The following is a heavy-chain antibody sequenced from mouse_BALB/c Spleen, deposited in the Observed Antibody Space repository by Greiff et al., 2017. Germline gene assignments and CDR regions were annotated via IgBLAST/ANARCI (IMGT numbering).Heavy chain of an antibody. CDR1: GFSLTSYG. J-gene: IGHJ4*01. Sequence: VQRVESGPGLVAPSQSLSITCTVFGFSLTSYGVHWVRQPPGKGLEWLGVIWAGGSTNYNSALMSRLSISKDNSKSQVFLKMNSLQTDDTAMYYCARGWDHYAMDYWGQGTSVTVSS. CDR2: IWAGGST. CDR3: ARGWDHYAMDY. V-gene: IGHV2-9*02. D-gene: IGHD4-1*01.